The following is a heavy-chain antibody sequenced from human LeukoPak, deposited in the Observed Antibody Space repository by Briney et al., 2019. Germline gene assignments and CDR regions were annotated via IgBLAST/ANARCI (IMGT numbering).Heavy chain of an antibody. CDR1: GYTFTDYY. CDR3: ARDISRMGGLYYFDA. D-gene: IGHD3-16*01. CDR2: IHPRTGGT. Sequence: ASVKVSCKASGYTFTDYYMHWMRQAPGQGLEWMGWIHPRTGGTNSAQKFQGRVTMTSDTSISAACMELSRLSSDDTAVYYCARDISRMGGLYYFDAWGQGTLVTVSS. V-gene: IGHV1-2*02. J-gene: IGHJ4*02.